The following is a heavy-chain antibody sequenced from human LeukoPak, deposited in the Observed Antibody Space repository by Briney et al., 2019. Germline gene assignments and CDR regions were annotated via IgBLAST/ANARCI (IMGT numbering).Heavy chain of an antibody. CDR2: ISSDGSNK. CDR3: ARTRDGHSAYFDY. Sequence: PGRSLRLSCAASGFTFSNYDIHWVRQAPGKGLEWVAVISSDGSNKNYADSVKGRFTISRDNSKNTLYLQMNSLRAEDTAVYYCARTRDGHSAYFDYWGQGTPVTVSS. V-gene: IGHV3-30*03. D-gene: IGHD5-24*01. J-gene: IGHJ4*02. CDR1: GFTFSNYD.